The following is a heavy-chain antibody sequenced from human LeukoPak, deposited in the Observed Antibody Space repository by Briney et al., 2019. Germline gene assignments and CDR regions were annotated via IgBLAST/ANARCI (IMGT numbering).Heavy chain of an antibody. Sequence: KPSETLSLTCTVSGGSISSSSYYWGWIRQPPGKGLEWIGSIYYSGSTYYNPSLKSRVTISVDTSKNQFSLKLSSVTAADTAVYYCASPGVAKDAFDIWGQGTMVTVSS. CDR1: GGSISSSSYY. V-gene: IGHV4-39*07. J-gene: IGHJ3*02. CDR3: ASPGVAKDAFDI. CDR2: IYYSGST. D-gene: IGHD2-15*01.